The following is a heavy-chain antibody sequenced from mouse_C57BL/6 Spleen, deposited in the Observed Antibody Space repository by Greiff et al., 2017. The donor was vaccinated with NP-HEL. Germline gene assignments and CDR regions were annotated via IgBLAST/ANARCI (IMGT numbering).Heavy chain of an antibody. D-gene: IGHD1-1*01. CDR1: GYTFTSYW. V-gene: IGHV1-69*01. CDR2: IDPSDSYT. Sequence: QVQLQQPGAELVMPGASVKLSCKASGYTFTSYWMHWVKQRPGQGLEWIGEIDPSDSYTNYNQKFKGKSTLTVDKSSSTAYMQLSSLTSEDSAVYYCARRACYSGLDYWGQGTTVTVSS. J-gene: IGHJ2*01. CDR3: ARRACYSGLDY.